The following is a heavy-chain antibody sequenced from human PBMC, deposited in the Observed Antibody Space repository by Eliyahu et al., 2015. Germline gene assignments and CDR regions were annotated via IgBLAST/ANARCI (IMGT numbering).Heavy chain of an antibody. D-gene: IGHD3-10*01. CDR2: IYTSGNS. J-gene: IGHJ4*02. CDR1: GGSISGYY. CDR3: AREAVYSGSGSKLDY. Sequence: QVQLQESGPGLVKPSETLSXXXXVSGGSISGYYWSWIRXPAGKGLEWIGRIYTSGNSNYNPSLKSRVTMSVDTSKKQFSLNLNSVTAADTAVYYCAREAVYSGSGSKLDYWGQGTLVTVSS. V-gene: IGHV4-4*07.